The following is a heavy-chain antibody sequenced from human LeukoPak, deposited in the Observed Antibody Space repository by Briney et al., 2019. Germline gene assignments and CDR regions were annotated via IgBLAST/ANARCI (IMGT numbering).Heavy chain of an antibody. Sequence: SVKVSCKASGGTFSSYAISWVRQAPGQGLEWMGGITPIFGTANYAQKFQGRVTITADESTSTAYMELSSLRSEDKAVYYCARDIRYYDFWSGYPPGHFVYYFDYWGQGTLVTVSS. D-gene: IGHD3-3*01. CDR2: ITPIFGTA. CDR3: ARDIRYYDFWSGYPPGHFVYYFDY. J-gene: IGHJ4*02. V-gene: IGHV1-69*13. CDR1: GGTFSSYA.